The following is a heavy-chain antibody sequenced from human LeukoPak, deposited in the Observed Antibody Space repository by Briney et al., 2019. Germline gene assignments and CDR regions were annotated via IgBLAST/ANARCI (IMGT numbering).Heavy chain of an antibody. CDR2: INHSGST. V-gene: IGHV4-34*01. CDR1: GGSFSGYY. D-gene: IGHD3-3*01. CDR3: ASQYYDFWSGYPHDAFDI. Sequence: SETLSLTCAVYGGSFSGYYWSWIRQPPGKGLEWIGEINHSGSTNYDPSLKSRVTISVDTSKNQFSLKLSSVTAADTAVYYCASQYYDFWSGYPHDAFDIWGQGTMVTVSS. J-gene: IGHJ3*02.